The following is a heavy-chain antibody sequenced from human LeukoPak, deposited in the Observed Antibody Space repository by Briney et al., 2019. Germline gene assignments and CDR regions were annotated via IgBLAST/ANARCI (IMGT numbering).Heavy chain of an antibody. CDR2: ISGSGGST. J-gene: IGHJ4*02. V-gene: IGHV3-23*01. CDR3: ARVGLLKSFDY. CDR1: GFTFSSYA. D-gene: IGHD3-16*01. Sequence: GGSLRLPCAASGFTFSSYAMSWVRQAPGKGLEWVSAISGSGGSTYYADSVKGRFTISRDNSKNTLYLQMNSPRAEDTAVYYCARVGLLKSFDYWGQGTLVTVSS.